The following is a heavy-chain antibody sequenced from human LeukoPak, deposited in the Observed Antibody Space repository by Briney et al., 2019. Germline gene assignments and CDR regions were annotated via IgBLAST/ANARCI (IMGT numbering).Heavy chain of an antibody. CDR2: SHVSGNI. CDR3: ARHGRQLWVGPPHDYAFDV. V-gene: IGHV4-59*08. D-gene: IGHD3-10*01. Sequence: SETLPLTCSVSDDSIGSYYWSWIRQPPGKGLDWIGFSHVSGNIAYSPSLKSRATMSVDTSKNQVSLKLSSVTAADSAVYYWARHGRQLWVGPPHDYAFDVWGQGTMVPVSS. CDR1: DDSIGSYY. J-gene: IGHJ3*01.